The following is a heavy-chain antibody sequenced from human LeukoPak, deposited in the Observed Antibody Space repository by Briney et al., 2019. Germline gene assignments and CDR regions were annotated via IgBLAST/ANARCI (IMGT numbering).Heavy chain of an antibody. V-gene: IGHV3-30*04. CDR3: AKGTAESSGWYEGYFDY. D-gene: IGHD6-13*01. CDR2: ISYDGSNK. CDR1: GFTFSSYA. Sequence: PGRSLRLSCAASGFTFSSYAMHWVRQAPGKGLEWVAVISYDGSNKYYADSVKGRFTISRDNSKNTLYLQMNSLRAEDTAVYYCAKGTAESSGWYEGYFDYWGQGTLVTVSS. J-gene: IGHJ4*02.